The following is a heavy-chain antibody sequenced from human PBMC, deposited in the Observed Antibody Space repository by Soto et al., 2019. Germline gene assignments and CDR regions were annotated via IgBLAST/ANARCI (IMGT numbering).Heavy chain of an antibody. V-gene: IGHV4-30-4*01. Sequence: QVQLQESGPGLVKPLQTLSLTCTVSGGSINNGDCYWSWIRQPPGKGLEWIGYIYYNGKTNYNPSLKSRLTVSLNTSKNQFSLRLSSVTAADTAVYYCARELGIQGMDYWGQGTLVTVSS. D-gene: IGHD5-18*01. CDR1: GGSINNGDCY. J-gene: IGHJ4*02. CDR3: ARELGIQGMDY. CDR2: IYYNGKT.